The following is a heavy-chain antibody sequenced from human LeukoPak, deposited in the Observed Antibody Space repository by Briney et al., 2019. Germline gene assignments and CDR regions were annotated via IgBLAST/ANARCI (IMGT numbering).Heavy chain of an antibody. V-gene: IGHV3-23*01. Sequence: HPGGSLRLSCAASGFTFSSYAMSWVRQAPGKGLEWVSAISGSGGSTYYADSVKGRFTISRDNSKNTLYLQMNSLRAEDTAVYYCAKANVYYYDSSGRLYHYYYYMDVWGKGTTVTVSS. D-gene: IGHD3-22*01. CDR3: AKANVYYYDSSGRLYHYYYYMDV. J-gene: IGHJ6*03. CDR2: ISGSGGST. CDR1: GFTFSSYA.